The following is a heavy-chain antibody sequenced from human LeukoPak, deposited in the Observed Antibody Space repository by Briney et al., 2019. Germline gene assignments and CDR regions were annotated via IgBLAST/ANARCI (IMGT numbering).Heavy chain of an antibody. Sequence: ASVKVSCKASGYTFTSYGISWVRQAPGQGLEWMGWISAYNGNTNYAQKLQGRVTMTTDTSTSTAYMELRSLRSDDTAVYYCARERIVEVYAISRRRSPYFDYWGQGTLVTVSS. V-gene: IGHV1-18*01. J-gene: IGHJ4*02. CDR1: GYTFTSYG. CDR3: ARERIVEVYAISRRRSPYFDY. CDR2: ISAYNGNT. D-gene: IGHD2-8*02.